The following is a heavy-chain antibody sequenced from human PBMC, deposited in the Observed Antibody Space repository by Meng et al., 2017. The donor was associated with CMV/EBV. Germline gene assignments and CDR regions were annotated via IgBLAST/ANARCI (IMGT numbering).Heavy chain of an antibody. Sequence: GGSLRLSCAASGFTVSSNYMSWVRQAPGKGLEWVSVIYSGGGTYYADSVKGRFTISRDNSKNTLYLQMNSLRAEDTAVYYCAREPGYCSSTSCYTSHYYYGMDVWGQGTTVTVSS. CDR3: AREPGYCSSTSCYTSHYYYGMDV. CDR2: IYSGGGT. CDR1: GFTVSSNY. D-gene: IGHD2-2*02. J-gene: IGHJ6*02. V-gene: IGHV3-66*02.